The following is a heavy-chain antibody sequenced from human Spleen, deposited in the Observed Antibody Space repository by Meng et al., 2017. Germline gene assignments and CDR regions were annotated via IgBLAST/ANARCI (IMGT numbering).Heavy chain of an antibody. Sequence: ASVKVSCKASGYSFATYGISWVRQAPGQGLEGMGWLSPYNGNTNYAQKFQGRVTMTTDRSARTAYMELRSLRSDDTAVYYCARDGYYYGSGSYGDYWGQGTLVTVSS. CDR2: LSPYNGNT. J-gene: IGHJ4*02. CDR3: ARDGYYYGSGSYGDY. D-gene: IGHD3-10*01. CDR1: GYSFATYG. V-gene: IGHV1-18*01.